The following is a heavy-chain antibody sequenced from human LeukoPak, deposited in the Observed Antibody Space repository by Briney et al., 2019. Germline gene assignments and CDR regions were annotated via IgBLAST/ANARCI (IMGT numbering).Heavy chain of an antibody. Sequence: GGSLRLSCAASGFTFSSYGMHWVRQAPGKGLEWVAVTSYDGSDKYYADSVKGRFTISRDNFKNTLYLQMSSLRAEDTAVYYCAKEETYNAFDIWGQGTMVTVSS. CDR2: TSYDGSDK. CDR3: AKEETYNAFDI. V-gene: IGHV3-30*18. J-gene: IGHJ3*02. D-gene: IGHD2-2*02. CDR1: GFTFSSYG.